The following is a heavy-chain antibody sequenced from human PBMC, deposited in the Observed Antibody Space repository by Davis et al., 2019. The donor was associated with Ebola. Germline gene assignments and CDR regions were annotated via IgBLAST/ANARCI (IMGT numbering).Heavy chain of an antibody. J-gene: IGHJ6*04. D-gene: IGHD6-19*01. CDR2: IRYDGSNK. V-gene: IGHV3-30*02. CDR1: GFTFSTFG. CDR3: AKRATVKVAGANYYNAMDV. Sequence: GESLKISCSASGFTFSTFGMHWVRQAPGKGLEWVAFIRYDGSNKYYADSVKGRFTISRDNSKNTLYLQMNSLRAEDTAVFYCAKRATVKVAGANYYNAMDVWGKGTTVTASS.